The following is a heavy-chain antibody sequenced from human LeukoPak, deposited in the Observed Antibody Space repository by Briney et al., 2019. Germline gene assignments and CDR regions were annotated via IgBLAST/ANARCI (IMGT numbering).Heavy chain of an antibody. Sequence: ASVKVSCKASGYTFTSYYMHWVRQAPGQGLEWMGIINVSGSSTNYAQNFQGRVTMTRDTSTSTVYMELSSLRSEDTAVYYCARGPWDWNDPYFDYWGQGTLVTVSS. D-gene: IGHD1-1*01. CDR1: GYTFTSYY. V-gene: IGHV1-46*01. J-gene: IGHJ4*02. CDR3: ARGPWDWNDPYFDY. CDR2: INVSGSST.